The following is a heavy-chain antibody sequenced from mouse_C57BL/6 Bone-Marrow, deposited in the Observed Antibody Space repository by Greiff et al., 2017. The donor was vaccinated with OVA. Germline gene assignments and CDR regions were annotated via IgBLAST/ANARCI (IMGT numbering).Heavy chain of an antibody. CDR1: GYTFTSYW. Sequence: QVQLQQPGAELVKPGDSVKLSCKASGYTFTSYWMQWVKQRPGQGLEWIGEIDPSDSYTNYNQKFKGKATLTVDTSSSTAYMQLSSLTSEDSAVDYCARQRYFAYWGQGTLVTVSA. D-gene: IGHD2-14*01. V-gene: IGHV1-50*01. CDR2: IDPSDSYT. J-gene: IGHJ3*01. CDR3: ARQRYFAY.